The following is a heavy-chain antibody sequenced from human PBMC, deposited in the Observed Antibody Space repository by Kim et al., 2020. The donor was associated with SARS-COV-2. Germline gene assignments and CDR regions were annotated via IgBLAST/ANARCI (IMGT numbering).Heavy chain of an antibody. CDR2: ISSSGSTI. CDR3: ARDGDYGGNQYYYYGMDV. J-gene: IGHJ6*02. Sequence: GGSLRLSCAASGFTFSDYYMSWIRQAPGKGLEWVSYISSSGSTIYYADSVKGRFTISRDNAKNSLYLQMNSLRAEDTAVYYCARDGDYGGNQYYYYGMDVWGQGTTVTVSS. CDR1: GFTFSDYY. D-gene: IGHD4-17*01. V-gene: IGHV3-11*04.